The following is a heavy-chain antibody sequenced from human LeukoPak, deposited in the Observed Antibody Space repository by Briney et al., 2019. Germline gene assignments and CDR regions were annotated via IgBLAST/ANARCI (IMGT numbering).Heavy chain of an antibody. CDR1: GFTFSSYA. Sequence: GGSLRLSCAASGFTFSSYAMSWVRQAPGKGLEWVSAISGSGDSTYYGDSVKGRFTISRDNSKNTLYLQMNSLRAEDTAVFYCAKTRPLDSSSWSHGDYWGQGTLVTVSS. J-gene: IGHJ4*02. D-gene: IGHD6-13*01. CDR2: ISGSGDST. CDR3: AKTRPLDSSSWSHGDY. V-gene: IGHV3-23*01.